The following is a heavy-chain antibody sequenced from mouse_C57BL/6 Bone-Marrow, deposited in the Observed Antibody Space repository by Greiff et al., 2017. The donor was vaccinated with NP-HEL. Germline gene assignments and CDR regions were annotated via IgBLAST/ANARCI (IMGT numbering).Heavy chain of an antibody. J-gene: IGHJ2*01. CDR1: GFTFSSYA. Sequence: EVQGVESGEGLVKPGGSLKLSCAASGFTFSSYAMSWVRQTPEKRLEWVAYISSGGDYIYYADTVKGRFTISRDNARNTLYLQMSSLKSKDTAMYYCTREDIGNYYYGSSFDYWGQGTTLTVSS. V-gene: IGHV5-9-1*02. CDR2: ISSGGDYI. CDR3: TREDIGNYYYGSSFDY. D-gene: IGHD1-1*01.